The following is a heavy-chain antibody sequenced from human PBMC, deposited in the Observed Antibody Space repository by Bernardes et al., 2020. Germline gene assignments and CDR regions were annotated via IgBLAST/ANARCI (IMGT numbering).Heavy chain of an antibody. CDR2: ISPYSGDT. CDR1: GYTFISQG. D-gene: IGHD3-10*01. Sequence: ASVKVSCKASGYTFISQGITWVRQAPGQGLEWMGWISPYSGDTNYAQSLQGRVTMTTDTSTSTAYMELRSLRSDDTAVYYCARETGAFDYWGQGTLVTVSS. J-gene: IGHJ4*02. V-gene: IGHV1-18*01. CDR3: ARETGAFDY.